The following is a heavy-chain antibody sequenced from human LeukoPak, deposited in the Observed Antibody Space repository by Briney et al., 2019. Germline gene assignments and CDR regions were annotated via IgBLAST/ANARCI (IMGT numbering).Heavy chain of an antibody. D-gene: IGHD6-19*01. CDR3: ARGGVAGTFDY. V-gene: IGHV3-33*01. CDR2: IWYDGSNK. J-gene: IGHJ4*02. CDR1: GFTFSSYG. Sequence: PGGSLRLSCAASGFTFSSYGMHWVRQAPGKGLEWVAVIWYDGSNKYYADSVKGRSTISRDNSKNTLYLQMNSLRAEDTAVYYCARGGVAGTFDYWGQGTLVTVSS.